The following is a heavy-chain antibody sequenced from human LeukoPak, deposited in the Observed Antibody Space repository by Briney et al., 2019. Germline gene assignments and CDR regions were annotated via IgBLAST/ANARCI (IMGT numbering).Heavy chain of an antibody. V-gene: IGHV3-23*01. D-gene: IGHD3-9*01. J-gene: IGHJ4*02. CDR1: GFTFSSYE. Sequence: PGGSLRLSCAASGFTFSSYEMNWVRQAPGKGLDWVSGISGSGGSTYYADSVKGRFTISRDNSKNTLYLQMNSLRAEDTAVYYCANVRYFDWYYFDYWGQGALVTVSS. CDR2: ISGSGGST. CDR3: ANVRYFDWYYFDY.